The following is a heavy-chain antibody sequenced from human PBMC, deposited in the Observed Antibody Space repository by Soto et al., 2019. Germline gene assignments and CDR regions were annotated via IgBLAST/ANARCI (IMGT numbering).Heavy chain of an antibody. J-gene: IGHJ5*02. Sequence: PGGSLRLSCAASGFTFSRHGMHWVRQAPGKGLEWVAVISYDGSNKYYADSVKGRFTISRDNSKNTLYLQMNSLRAEDTAVYYCARDIVVVPAAPSVGENWFDPWGQGTLVTVSS. CDR2: ISYDGSNK. CDR3: ARDIVVVPAAPSVGENWFDP. D-gene: IGHD2-2*01. CDR1: GFTFSRHG. V-gene: IGHV3-30*03.